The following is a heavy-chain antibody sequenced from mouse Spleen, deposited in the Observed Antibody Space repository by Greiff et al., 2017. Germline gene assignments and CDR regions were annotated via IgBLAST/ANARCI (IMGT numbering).Heavy chain of an antibody. D-gene: IGHD1-1*01. CDR2: IYPRSGNT. CDR1: GYTFTSYG. V-gene: IGHV1-81*01. J-gene: IGHJ2*01. Sequence: QVQLQQPGAELVKPGASVKLSCKASGYTFTSYGISWVKQRTGQGLEWIGEIYPRSGNTYYNEKFKGKATLTADKSSSTAYMELRSLTSEDSAVYFCAGTTVVATRGYWGQGTTLTVSS. CDR3: AGTTVVATRGY.